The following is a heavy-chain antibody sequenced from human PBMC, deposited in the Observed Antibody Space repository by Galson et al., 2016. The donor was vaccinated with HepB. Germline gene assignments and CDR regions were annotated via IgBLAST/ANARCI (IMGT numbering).Heavy chain of an antibody. CDR3: AGFSGHDVSDS. Sequence: CKASGGTLNSYAMNWVRQAPGQGLEWMGGVIPVFSTSNYAQKFQRRVTITADTLTGTTYMDLSGLTSEDTAVYFCAGFSGHDVSDSWGQGALVTVSS. CDR1: GGTLNSYA. V-gene: IGHV1-69*06. CDR2: VIPVFSTS. D-gene: IGHD5-12*01. J-gene: IGHJ4*02.